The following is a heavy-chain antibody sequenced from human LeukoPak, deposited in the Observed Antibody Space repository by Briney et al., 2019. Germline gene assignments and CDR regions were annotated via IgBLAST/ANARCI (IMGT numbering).Heavy chain of an antibody. CDR3: ARQVAGSFDY. CDR2: INPSSSDT. V-gene: IGHV1-2*02. D-gene: IGHD6-19*01. J-gene: IGHJ4*02. Sequence: ASVKVSCKASGYTFTGYYMHWVRQAPGQGLEWMGWINPSSSDTIYAQKFQGRVTMTRDTSISTGFMELSSLRSDDTAVYYCARQVAGSFDYWGQGTLVTVSS. CDR1: GYTFTGYY.